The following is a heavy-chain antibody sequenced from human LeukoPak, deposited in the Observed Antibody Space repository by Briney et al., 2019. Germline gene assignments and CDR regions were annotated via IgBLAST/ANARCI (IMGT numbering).Heavy chain of an antibody. D-gene: IGHD6-19*01. V-gene: IGHV1-18*01. CDR1: GYTFTDYG. Sequence: ASVKVSCKASGYTFTDYGISWVRQAPGHGLEWMGWISAYNDNTNYAQNLQGRVTMTIDTSTSTAYTELRSLRSDDTAVYYCARSFPGSPYDSGWFLFDYWGQGTLVTVSS. J-gene: IGHJ4*02. CDR2: ISAYNDNT. CDR3: ARSFPGSPYDSGWFLFDY.